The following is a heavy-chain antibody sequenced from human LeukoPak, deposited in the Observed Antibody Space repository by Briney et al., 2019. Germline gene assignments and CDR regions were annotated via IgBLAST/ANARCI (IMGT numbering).Heavy chain of an antibody. V-gene: IGHV1-18*01. D-gene: IGHD2-15*01. CDR3: ARDLRVYCSGGSCYYYYYGMDV. CDR2: ISAYNGNT. CDR1: GYTFTSYG. J-gene: IGHJ6*02. Sequence: ASVNVSCKASGYTFTSYGISWVRQAPGQGLEWMGWISAYNGNTNYAQKLQGRVTMTTDTSTSTAYMELRSLRSDDTAVYYCARDLRVYCSGGSCYYYYYGMDVWGQGTTVTVSS.